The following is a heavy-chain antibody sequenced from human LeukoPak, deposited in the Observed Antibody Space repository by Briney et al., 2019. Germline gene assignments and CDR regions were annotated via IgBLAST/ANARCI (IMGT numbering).Heavy chain of an antibody. CDR1: GFTFSSYA. V-gene: IGHV3-23*01. CDR3: AKDLLGYCSGGSCYD. CDR2: ISGSGGST. J-gene: IGHJ4*02. D-gene: IGHD2-15*01. Sequence: GGSLRLSCAASGFTFSSYAMSWVRQAPGEGLEWVSAISGSGGSTYYADSVKGRFTISRDNSKNTLYLQMNSLRAEDTAVYYCAKDLLGYCSGGSCYDWGQGTLVTVSS.